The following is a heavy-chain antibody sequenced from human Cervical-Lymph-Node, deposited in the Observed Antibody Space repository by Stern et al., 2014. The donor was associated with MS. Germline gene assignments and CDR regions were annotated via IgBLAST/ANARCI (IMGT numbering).Heavy chain of an antibody. CDR2: ISSDISNK. CDR1: GFTFSTYA. CDR3: ARVLVGRTDFHYYYGLDV. V-gene: IGHV3-30*09. D-gene: IGHD1-26*01. J-gene: IGHJ6*02. Sequence: VQLVESGGGVVQPGTSLRLSCSASGFTFSTYAMHWVRQAPGKGLEWVAVISSDISNKHCAESVQGRFASCRDNSKNTVDLQMSSLRPEDTAVYYCARVLVGRTDFHYYYGLDVWGQGTTVTVSS.